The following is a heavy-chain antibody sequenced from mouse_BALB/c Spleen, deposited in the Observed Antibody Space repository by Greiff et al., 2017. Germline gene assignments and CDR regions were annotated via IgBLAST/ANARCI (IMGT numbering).Heavy chain of an antibody. J-gene: IGHJ2*01. CDR3: ARAYDGYYVGY. D-gene: IGHD2-3*01. Sequence: QVQLKQSGPELVKPGASVRISCKASGYTFTSYYIHWVKQRPGQGLEWIGWIYPGNVNTKYNEKFKGKATLTADKSSSTAYMQLSSLTSEDSAVYFCARAYDGYYVGYWGQGTTLTVSS. CDR2: IYPGNVNT. V-gene: IGHV1S56*01. CDR1: GYTFTSYY.